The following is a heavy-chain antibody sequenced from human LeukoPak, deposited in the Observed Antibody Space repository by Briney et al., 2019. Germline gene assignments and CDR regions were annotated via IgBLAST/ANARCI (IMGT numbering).Heavy chain of an antibody. CDR1: GFTFSSHA. Sequence: PGGSLRLSCAASGFTFSSHAMSWVRQAPGKGLEWVSAVIGSGGSTYYADSVKGRFTISRDNSKNTLYLQMSSLRAEDTALYYCAEASPSDSSSWYPSWHWGQGTLVTVSS. CDR2: VIGSGGST. V-gene: IGHV3-23*01. CDR3: AEASPSDSSSWYPSWH. D-gene: IGHD6-13*01. J-gene: IGHJ1*01.